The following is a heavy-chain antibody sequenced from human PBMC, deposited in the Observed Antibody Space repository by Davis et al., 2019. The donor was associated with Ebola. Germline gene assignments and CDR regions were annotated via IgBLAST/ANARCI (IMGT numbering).Heavy chain of an antibody. J-gene: IGHJ5*02. D-gene: IGHD6-19*01. CDR1: GGSISSNY. CDR3: AIGGGTGWYDGWFDP. Sequence: PSETLSLTCTVSGGSISSNYWSWIRQSPGQGLEWIGDIFYSGSTNYKASLHSRVTITIDTSKNQFSLKLSSVTAADTAIYYCAIGGGTGWYDGWFDPWGQGTLVTVSS. CDR2: IFYSGST. V-gene: IGHV4-59*08.